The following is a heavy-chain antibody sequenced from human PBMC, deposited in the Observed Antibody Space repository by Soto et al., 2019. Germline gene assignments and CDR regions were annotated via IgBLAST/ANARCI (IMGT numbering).Heavy chain of an antibody. J-gene: IGHJ4*02. CDR1: GFTFSSYA. V-gene: IGHV3-23*01. CDR3: ANDGIVGWFGALDY. Sequence: EVQLLESGGGLVQPGGSLRLSCAASGFTFSSYAMSWVRQAPGKGLEWVSAISGSGGSTYYADSVKGRFTISRDNSKNTLYLQMNSLRAEDTAVYYCANDGIVGWFGALDYWGQGTLVTVSS. D-gene: IGHD3-10*01. CDR2: ISGSGGST.